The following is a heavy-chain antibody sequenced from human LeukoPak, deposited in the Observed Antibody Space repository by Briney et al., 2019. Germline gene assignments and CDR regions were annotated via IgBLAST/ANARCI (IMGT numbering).Heavy chain of an antibody. V-gene: IGHV4-59*08. CDR3: AGTGLFFDY. D-gene: IGHD7-27*01. CDR2: IYYSGRT. Sequence: SETLSLTCTVSGGSMSSYYWSWIRQPPGKGREWIGYIYYSGRTKYNPYLKSRVTISVATSKNQFSLKLSSVTAANTAVYYCAGTGLFFDYWSQGTLVTVSS. J-gene: IGHJ4*02. CDR1: GGSMSSYY.